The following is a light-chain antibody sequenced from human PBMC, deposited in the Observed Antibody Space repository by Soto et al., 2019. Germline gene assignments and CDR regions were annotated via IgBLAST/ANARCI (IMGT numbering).Light chain of an antibody. CDR2: EVS. CDR1: SSDVGTYNL. Sequence: QSALTQPASVSGSPGQSITISCTGTSSDVGTYNLVSWYQHDPGKAPKVMIYEVSKRPSGVSSRFSGSKSGNTASLTISGLQAEDEADYYCCSYAGSSTLVFGGGTQLTVL. J-gene: IGLJ7*01. V-gene: IGLV2-23*02. CDR3: CSYAGSSTLV.